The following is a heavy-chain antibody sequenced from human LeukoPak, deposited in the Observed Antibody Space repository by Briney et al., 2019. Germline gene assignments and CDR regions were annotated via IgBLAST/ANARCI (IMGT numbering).Heavy chain of an antibody. J-gene: IGHJ6*02. CDR3: ASSSGWYDNQNYYGMDV. D-gene: IGHD6-19*01. CDR1: GFTFSSYS. Sequence: GGSLRLSCAASGFTFSSYSMNWVRQAPGKGLEWVSSISSSSSYIYYADSVRGRFTISRDNAKNSLYLQMNSLRAEDTAVYYCASSSGWYDNQNYYGMDVWGQGTTVTVSS. CDR2: ISSSSSYI. V-gene: IGHV3-21*04.